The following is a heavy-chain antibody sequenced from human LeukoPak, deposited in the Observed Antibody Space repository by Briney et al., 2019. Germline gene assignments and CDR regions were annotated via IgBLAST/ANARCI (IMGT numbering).Heavy chain of an antibody. CDR1: GFTFNKYG. Sequence: PGGSLRLSCVASGFTFNKYGVHWVRQAPGKGLEWVAVIWYDGSYEYYADSVKGRLAISRDNDKNTVNLQMNSLRVEDSAVYYRARDGSGLAVRGWFDFWGQGTLVTVSS. CDR3: ARDGSGLAVRGWFDF. J-gene: IGHJ5*01. D-gene: IGHD3-10*01. V-gene: IGHV3-33*01. CDR2: IWYDGSYE.